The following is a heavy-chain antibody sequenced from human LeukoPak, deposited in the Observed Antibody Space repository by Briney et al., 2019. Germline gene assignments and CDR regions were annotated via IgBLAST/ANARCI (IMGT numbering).Heavy chain of an antibody. J-gene: IGHJ4*02. Sequence: GESLKISCKGSGYSFTSYWIGWVRQMPGKGLEWMGIIYPGDSDTRYSPSFQGQVTISADKSISTAYLQWSSLKASDAAMYYCARGYYYGSGSYYRTDYYFDYWGQGTLVTVSS. V-gene: IGHV5-51*01. D-gene: IGHD3-10*01. CDR1: GYSFTSYW. CDR3: ARGYYYGSGSYYRTDYYFDY. CDR2: IYPGDSDT.